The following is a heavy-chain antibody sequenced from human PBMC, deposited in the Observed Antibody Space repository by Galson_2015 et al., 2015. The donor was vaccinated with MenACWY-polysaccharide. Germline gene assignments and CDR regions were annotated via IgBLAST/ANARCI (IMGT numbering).Heavy chain of an antibody. J-gene: IGHJ6*02. D-gene: IGHD1-26*01. Sequence: SLRLSCAASEFTFDDYAMHWVRQAPGKGLEWVSGISWNSGSIGYADSVKGRFTISRDNAKNSLYLQMNSLRAEDTALYYCAKMQVGATTGDYYYGMDVWGQGTTVTVSS. CDR3: AKMQVGATTGDYYYGMDV. CDR2: ISWNSGSI. V-gene: IGHV3-9*01. CDR1: EFTFDDYA.